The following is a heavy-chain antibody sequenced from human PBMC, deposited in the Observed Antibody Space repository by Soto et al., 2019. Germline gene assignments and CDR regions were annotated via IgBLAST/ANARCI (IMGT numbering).Heavy chain of an antibody. D-gene: IGHD6-13*01. Sequence: EVPLLESGGGLVQHGRSLRLSCTASGFTFSSPDMTWVRQAPGKGLEWVSGLSDSGDSRYYADSVKGRFTIYRDNSMNTLYLQINTLRVEDTAAYYCAKVSSSWYAGFFDLWGQGTLVTVSS. CDR1: GFTFSSPD. J-gene: IGHJ4*02. CDR3: AKVSSSWYAGFFDL. V-gene: IGHV3-23*01. CDR2: LSDSGDSR.